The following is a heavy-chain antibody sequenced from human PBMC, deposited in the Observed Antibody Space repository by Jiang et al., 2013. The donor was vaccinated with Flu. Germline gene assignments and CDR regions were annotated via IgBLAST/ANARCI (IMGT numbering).Heavy chain of an antibody. Sequence: VQLLESGGGLVKPGGSLRLSCTASGFSFRSHTMNWVRQAPGKGLEWVSSITSSSTYIYYADSMKGRFTISRDNAKNSLYLQMSSLRAEDTAVYYCARDLESHYVMDVWGQGTTVTVSS. J-gene: IGHJ6*02. V-gene: IGHV3-21*01. CDR3: ARDLESHYVMDV. CDR2: ITSSSTYI. CDR1: GFSFRSHT.